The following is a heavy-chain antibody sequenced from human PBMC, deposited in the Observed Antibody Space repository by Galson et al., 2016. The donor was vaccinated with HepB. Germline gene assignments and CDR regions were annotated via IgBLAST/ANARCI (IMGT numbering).Heavy chain of an antibody. J-gene: IGHJ4*02. Sequence: SLRLSCAASGFSFNSFTMNWVRQAPGKGLGWLSSIDNSGDYIYYADSVSGRFTISRDNTKKSPYLQMNSLGADDTALYYCMRSTPMVRGEPVGDYWGQGTLVAVSP. CDR1: GFSFNSFT. CDR2: IDNSGDYI. D-gene: IGHD3-10*01. CDR3: MRSTPMVRGEPVGDY. V-gene: IGHV3-21*01.